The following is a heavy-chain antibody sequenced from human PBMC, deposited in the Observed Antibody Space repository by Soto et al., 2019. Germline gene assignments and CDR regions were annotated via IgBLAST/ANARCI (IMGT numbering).Heavy chain of an antibody. J-gene: IGHJ3*02. Sequence: QVQLQQSGPEVTQPGASVKLSCKASGSTFTSYGISWLRQAPGQGPEWMGGISTYNGNPNYAQTFQGRVTMTADTATSQAYMELRSLRSDDTAVFYSARAPLSSTSTKNAVDIWGQGTVVTVSS. D-gene: IGHD6-6*01. CDR1: GSTFTSYG. CDR2: ISTYNGNP. V-gene: IGHV1-18*01. CDR3: ARAPLSSTSTKNAVDI.